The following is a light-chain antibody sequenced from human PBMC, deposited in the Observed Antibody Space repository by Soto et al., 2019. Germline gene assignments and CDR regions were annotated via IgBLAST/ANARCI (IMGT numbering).Light chain of an antibody. CDR2: AAS. CDR1: QSISSY. J-gene: IGKJ4*01. V-gene: IGKV1-39*01. Sequence: DIQMTQSPSSLSASVGDRVTITCWASQSISSYLNWYQQKPGKAPKLLIYAASSLQSGVPSRFSGTASGTDFTLTINSLQPEDFATYYCLQDYNYPLTFGGGTKVDIK. CDR3: LQDYNYPLT.